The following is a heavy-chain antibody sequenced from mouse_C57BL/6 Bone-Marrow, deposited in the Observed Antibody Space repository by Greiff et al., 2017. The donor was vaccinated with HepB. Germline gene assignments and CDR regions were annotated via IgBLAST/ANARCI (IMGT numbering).Heavy chain of an antibody. D-gene: IGHD1-1*01. V-gene: IGHV3-6*01. Sequence: EVKLQESGPGLVKPSQSLSLTCSVTGYSITSGYYWNWIRQFPGNKLEWMGYISYDGSNNYNPSLKNRISITRDTSKNQFFLKLNSVTTEDTATYYCARTTTVVEDYAMDYWGQGTSVTVSS. CDR3: ARTTTVVEDYAMDY. J-gene: IGHJ4*01. CDR2: ISYDGSN. CDR1: GYSITSGYY.